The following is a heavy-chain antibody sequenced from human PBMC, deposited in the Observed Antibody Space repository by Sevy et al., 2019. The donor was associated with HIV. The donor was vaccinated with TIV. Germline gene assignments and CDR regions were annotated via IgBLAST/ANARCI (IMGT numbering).Heavy chain of an antibody. CDR1: GGSISSGGYY. D-gene: IGHD3-10*01. V-gene: IGHV4-31*03. Sequence: SETLSLTCTVSGGSISSGGYYWSWIRQHPGKGLEWIGYIYYSGSTYYNPSLKSRVTISVDTSKNQFSLKLSSVTAADTAGYYCARVDVSMVRGVYYGMDVWGQGTTVTVSS. CDR3: ARVDVSMVRGVYYGMDV. J-gene: IGHJ6*02. CDR2: IYYSGST.